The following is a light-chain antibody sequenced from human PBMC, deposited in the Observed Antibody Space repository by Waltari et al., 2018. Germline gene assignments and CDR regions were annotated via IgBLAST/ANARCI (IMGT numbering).Light chain of an antibody. Sequence: DIVTTQSPATLSVSPGERATLSCRTSQRVNSNLAWYQQKPGQAPRLLVFGACTRATGIPARFTGSESVTDFTRTISSLQSEGFAIYYCQQYSTWPPWTFGQGTKVDIK. CDR3: QQYSTWPPWT. CDR1: QRVNSN. J-gene: IGKJ1*01. CDR2: GAC. V-gene: IGKV3-15*01.